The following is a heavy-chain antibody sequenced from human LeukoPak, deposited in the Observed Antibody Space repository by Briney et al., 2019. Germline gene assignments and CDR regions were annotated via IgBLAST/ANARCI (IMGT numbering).Heavy chain of an antibody. Sequence: ASVKVSCKASGYTFTSYAMHWVRQAPGQRLEWMGWINAGNGNTKYSQKFQGRVTITRDTSASTAYMELSSLKASDTAMYYCARSVWGSYREIDYWGQGTLVTVSS. J-gene: IGHJ4*02. V-gene: IGHV1-3*01. CDR1: GYTFTSYA. CDR2: INAGNGNT. D-gene: IGHD3-16*02. CDR3: ARSVWGSYREIDY.